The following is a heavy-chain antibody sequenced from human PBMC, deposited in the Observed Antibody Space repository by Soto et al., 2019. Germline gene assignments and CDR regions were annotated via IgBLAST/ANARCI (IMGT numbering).Heavy chain of an antibody. J-gene: IGHJ6*02. V-gene: IGHV1-3*01. CDR2: INAGNGKT. D-gene: IGHD5-18*01. Sequence: ASVKVSCKASGYTFTSYAMHWVRQAPGQRLEWMGWINAGNGKTKYSQKFQGRVTITRDTSTSTAYMELSSLRSEDTAVYYCARGSGGYSYGYMDYYGMDVWGQGTTVTVSS. CDR3: ARGSGGYSYGYMDYYGMDV. CDR1: GYTFTSYA.